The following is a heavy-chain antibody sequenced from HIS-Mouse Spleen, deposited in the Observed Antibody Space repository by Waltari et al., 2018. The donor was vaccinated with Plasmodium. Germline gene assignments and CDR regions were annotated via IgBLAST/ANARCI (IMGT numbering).Heavy chain of an antibody. CDR1: GFTFSSYG. V-gene: IGHV3-30*18. D-gene: IGHD6-13*01. CDR3: AKDRRSSSWYVDY. Sequence: QVQLVASGGGVVQPGRSLRLSCAASGFTFSSYGRHWVRQAPGKGLEWVAVISYDGSNKYYADSVKGRFTISRDNSKNTLYLQMNSLRAEDTAVYYCAKDRRSSSWYVDYWGQGTLVTVSS. CDR2: ISYDGSNK. J-gene: IGHJ4*02.